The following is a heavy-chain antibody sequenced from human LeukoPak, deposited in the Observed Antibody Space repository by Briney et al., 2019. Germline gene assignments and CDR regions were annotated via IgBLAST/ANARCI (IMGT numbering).Heavy chain of an antibody. V-gene: IGHV5-51*01. J-gene: IGHJ3*02. CDR1: GYSFTSYW. CDR3: ARTYGSGSYRDAFDI. Sequence: GESPKISCKGSGYSFTSYWIGWVRQMPGKGQEWMGIIYPGDSDTRYSPSFQGQVTISADKSISTAYLQWSSLKASDTAMYYCARTYGSGSYRDAFDIWGQGTMVTVSS. CDR2: IYPGDSDT. D-gene: IGHD3-10*01.